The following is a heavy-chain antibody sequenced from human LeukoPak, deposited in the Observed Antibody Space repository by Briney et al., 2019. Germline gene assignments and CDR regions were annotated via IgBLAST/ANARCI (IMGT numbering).Heavy chain of an antibody. CDR1: GYTFTSYG. CDR3: ARGHTSCLDY. Sequence: ASVKVSCKASGYTFTSYGISWVRQAPGQGLEWMGGIIPIFGTANYAQKLQGRVTMTTDTSTSTAYMELRSLRSDDTAVYYCARGHTSCLDYWGQGTLVTVSS. V-gene: IGHV1-18*01. J-gene: IGHJ4*02. CDR2: IIPIFGTA. D-gene: IGHD2-2*01.